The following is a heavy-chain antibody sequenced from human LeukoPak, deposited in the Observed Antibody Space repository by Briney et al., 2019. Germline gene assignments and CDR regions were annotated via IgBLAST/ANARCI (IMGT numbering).Heavy chain of an antibody. CDR1: GFTFSRYA. Sequence: GGSLRLCCAASGFTFSRYAMSWIRQAPGKGLEWVSAISGSGGCTYYADSVKGRFTISRDNPKNTLYLQMNSLRAEDTAVYFCAKDAASVYYDYIWGSYRYFDYWGQGTLVTVSS. D-gene: IGHD3-16*02. CDR2: ISGSGGCT. CDR3: AKDAASVYYDYIWGSYRYFDY. V-gene: IGHV3-23*01. J-gene: IGHJ4*02.